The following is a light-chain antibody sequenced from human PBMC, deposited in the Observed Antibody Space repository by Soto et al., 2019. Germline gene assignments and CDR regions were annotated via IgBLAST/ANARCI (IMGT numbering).Light chain of an antibody. V-gene: IGLV2-23*03. Sequence: QSALTQPASVSASHGQSITISCTGTSSDIGSYNFVSWYQQHPGKAPKLMIYEGSKRPSGISDRFSGSKSGNTASLTISGLQAEDEADYFCFSYAGSSNVFGTGTKVTVL. CDR2: EGS. CDR1: SSDIGSYNF. CDR3: FSYAGSSNV. J-gene: IGLJ1*01.